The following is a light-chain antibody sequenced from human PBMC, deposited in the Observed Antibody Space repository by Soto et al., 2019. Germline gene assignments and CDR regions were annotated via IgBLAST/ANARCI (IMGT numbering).Light chain of an antibody. Sequence: DIEMRQSPSSLPASVSDRVTIPCRASQSINRWLDWYQQKPGTAPKLLIYGASSLQSGVPSRFSGSGSGTEFALTISSLQPDDFATYFCQQYNTSPWTFGPGTKVDIK. CDR2: GAS. J-gene: IGKJ1*01. V-gene: IGKV1-5*01. CDR3: QQYNTSPWT. CDR1: QSINRW.